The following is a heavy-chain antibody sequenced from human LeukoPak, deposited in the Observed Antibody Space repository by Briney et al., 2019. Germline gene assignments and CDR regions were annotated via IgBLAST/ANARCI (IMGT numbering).Heavy chain of an antibody. V-gene: IGHV3-73*01. D-gene: IGHD4-17*01. CDR2: IRSKANSYAT. CDR3: TMTTVTTDPDY. Sequence: GGSLGLSCAASGFTFSGSAMHWVRQASGKGLEWVGRIRSKANSYATAYAASVKGRFTISRDDSKNTAYLQMNSLKTEDTAVYYCTMTTVTTDPDYWGQGTLVTVSS. CDR1: GFTFSGSA. J-gene: IGHJ4*02.